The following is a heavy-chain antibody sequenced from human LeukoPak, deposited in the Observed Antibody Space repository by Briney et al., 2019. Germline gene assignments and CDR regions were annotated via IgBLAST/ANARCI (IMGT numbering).Heavy chain of an antibody. CDR1: GFTFSSYA. J-gene: IGHJ4*02. D-gene: IGHD2-2*01. CDR3: AKGRVGVVPAAPIDY. V-gene: IGHV3-23*01. Sequence: GGSLRLSCAAFGFTFSSYAMSWVRQAPGKGLEWVSAISGSGGSTYYADAVKGRFTISRDNSKNTLYLQMNSLRAEDTAVYYCAKGRVGVVPAAPIDYWGQGTLVTVSS. CDR2: ISGSGGST.